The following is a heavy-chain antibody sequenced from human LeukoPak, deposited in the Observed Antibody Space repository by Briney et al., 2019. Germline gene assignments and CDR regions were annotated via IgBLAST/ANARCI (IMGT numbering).Heavy chain of an antibody. Sequence: SETLSLTCSVSGDSVSRSDSYWDWIRQPPGKGLEWIGTIYYSGRTYYGPSLKSRVTMSVDPSNNQFSLNLRSVTAADTALYYCARRRYYDGSGYLEWGQGTLLSVSS. V-gene: IGHV4-39*01. CDR3: ARRRYYDGSGYLE. J-gene: IGHJ1*01. D-gene: IGHD3-22*01. CDR2: IYYSGRT. CDR1: GDSVSRSDSY.